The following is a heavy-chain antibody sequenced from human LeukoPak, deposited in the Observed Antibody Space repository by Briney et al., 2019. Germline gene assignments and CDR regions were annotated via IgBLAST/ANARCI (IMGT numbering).Heavy chain of an antibody. J-gene: IGHJ3*02. D-gene: IGHD1-26*01. V-gene: IGHV3-20*04. CDR1: GFTFDDYG. CDR2: INWNGGST. Sequence: GGSLRLSCAASGFTFDDYGMSWVRQAPGKGLERVSGINWNGGSTGYADSVKGRFTISRDNAKNSLYLQMNSLRAADTALYYCARGGATVNAFDIWGQGTMVTVSS. CDR3: ARGGATVNAFDI.